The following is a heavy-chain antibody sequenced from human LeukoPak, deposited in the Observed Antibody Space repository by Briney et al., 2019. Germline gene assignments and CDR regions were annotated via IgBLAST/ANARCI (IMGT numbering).Heavy chain of an antibody. J-gene: IGHJ4*02. CDR1: GGSFSGYY. D-gene: IGHD1/OR15-1a*01. Sequence: SETLSLTCAVYGGSFSGYYWSWIRQPPGKGLEWIGEINHSGSTNYNPSLKSRVTISVDTSKNQFSLKLSSVTAADTAVYYCARGLEQRLYYFDYWGQGTLVTVST. CDR2: INHSGST. V-gene: IGHV4-34*01. CDR3: ARGLEQRLYYFDY.